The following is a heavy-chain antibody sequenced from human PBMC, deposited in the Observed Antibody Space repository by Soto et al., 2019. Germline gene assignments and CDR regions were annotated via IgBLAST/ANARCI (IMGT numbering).Heavy chain of an antibody. V-gene: IGHV6-1*01. CDR1: GDSVSSNSAG. Sequence: PSQTLSLTGAITGDSVSSNSAGWSVVRQSPSRGLEWLGRTYYRSKWYYEYAVSVRGRITINPDTSKNQYSLQLNSVTPEDTAVYFCARGEQYSGRIFDYWGQGTLVTVSS. D-gene: IGHD1-26*01. CDR3: ARGEQYSGRIFDY. J-gene: IGHJ4*01. CDR2: TYYRSKWYY.